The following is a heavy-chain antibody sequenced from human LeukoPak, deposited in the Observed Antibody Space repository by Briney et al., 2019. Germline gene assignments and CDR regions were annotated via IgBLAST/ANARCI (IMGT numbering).Heavy chain of an antibody. V-gene: IGHV1-46*03. CDR3: ARAAYCSSTSCYRPTPINYFDY. Sequence: ASVKVSCKASGYTFTSYYMHWVRQAPGQGLEWMGIINPSGGSTSYAQRFQGRVTMTRDTSTSTVYMELSSLRSEDTAVYYCARAAYCSSTSCYRPTPINYFDYWGQGTLVTVSS. CDR1: GYTFTSYY. CDR2: INPSGGST. D-gene: IGHD2-2*01. J-gene: IGHJ4*02.